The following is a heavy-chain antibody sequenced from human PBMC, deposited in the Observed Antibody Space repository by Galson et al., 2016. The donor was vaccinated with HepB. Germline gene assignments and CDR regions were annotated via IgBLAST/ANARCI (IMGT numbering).Heavy chain of an antibody. CDR1: GYTFSNYW. V-gene: IGHV5-51*01. CDR3: ARLFFAWLWGRFDP. J-gene: IGHJ5*02. Sequence: QSGAEVKEPGESLKISCQGSGYTFSNYWIGWVRQMPGKGLEWMGLIYPGDSKTMYSPSFQGQVTISADKSINTAYLHWSSLQASDTATYYCARLFFAWLWGRFDPWGQGTLVTVSS. CDR2: IYPGDSKT. D-gene: IGHD3-16*01.